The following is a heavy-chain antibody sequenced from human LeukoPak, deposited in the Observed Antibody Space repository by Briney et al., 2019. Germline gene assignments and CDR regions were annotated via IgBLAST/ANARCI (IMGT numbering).Heavy chain of an antibody. CDR1: GGSISTSY. D-gene: IGHD3-22*01. CDR2: IYHSGNT. CDR3: ARGTFDSSGYYLFDY. Sequence: PSETLSLTCTVSGGSISTSYWSWIRQPAGKGLEWIGRIYHSGNTNYSPSLESRVSMSADTSKNQFSLKLSSVTAADTAVYYCARGTFDSSGYYLFDYWGQGTLVTVSS. V-gene: IGHV4-4*07. J-gene: IGHJ4*02.